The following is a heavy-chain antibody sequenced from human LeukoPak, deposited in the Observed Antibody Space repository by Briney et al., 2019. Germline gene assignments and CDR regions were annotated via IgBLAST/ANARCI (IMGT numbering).Heavy chain of an antibody. V-gene: IGHV4-39*07. CDR2: IYYSGST. CDR3: ARRLPYYYDSSGPSWFDP. J-gene: IGHJ5*02. Sequence: SETLSLTCTVSGGSIRSSSYYWGWIRQPPGKGLEWIGSIYYSGSTYYNPSLKSRVTISVDTSKNQFSLKLSSVTAADTAVYYCARRLPYYYDSSGPSWFDPWGQGTLVTVSS. D-gene: IGHD3-22*01. CDR1: GGSIRSSSYY.